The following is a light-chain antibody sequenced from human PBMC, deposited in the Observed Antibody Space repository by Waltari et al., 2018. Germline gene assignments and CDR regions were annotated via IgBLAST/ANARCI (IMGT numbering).Light chain of an antibody. V-gene: IGKV1-9*01. Sequence: DIQLTQSPSFLSASVGDRVTITCRASQGINSYLSWDQQKPGKAPNLLIYGASTLQSGIPSRFGGIGSGTEFTLTISSLQPEDSAAYYCQQLGKYPITFGQGTRVETK. CDR1: QGINSY. CDR2: GAS. CDR3: QQLGKYPIT. J-gene: IGKJ5*01.